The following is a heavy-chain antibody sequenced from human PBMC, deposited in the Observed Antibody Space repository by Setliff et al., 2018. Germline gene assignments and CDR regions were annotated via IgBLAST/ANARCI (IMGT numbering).Heavy chain of an antibody. J-gene: IGHJ6*03. CDR3: ARGDFYYYFYMDV. Sequence: VKVSCKASGYTLNNYAMNWVRQAPGQGLEWMGGIISMFGTTNYAQKFQGRVTITTDKSTSTAYMELSSLRSEDTAIYYCARGDFYYYFYMDVWGKGTTVTVSS. CDR2: IISMFGTT. V-gene: IGHV1-69*05. CDR1: GYTLNNYA.